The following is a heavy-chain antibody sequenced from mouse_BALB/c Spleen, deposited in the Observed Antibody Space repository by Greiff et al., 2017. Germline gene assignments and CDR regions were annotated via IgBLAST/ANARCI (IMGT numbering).Heavy chain of an antibody. Sequence: EVQGVESGGDLVKPGGSLKLSCAASGFTFSSYGMSWVRQTPDKRLEWVATISSGGSYTYYPDSVKGRFTISRDNAKNTLYLQMSSLKSEDTAMYYCARQIYYGYDGYYFDYWGQGTTLTVSS. CDR1: GFTFSSYG. D-gene: IGHD2-2*01. V-gene: IGHV5-6*01. CDR3: ARQIYYGYDGYYFDY. J-gene: IGHJ2*01. CDR2: ISSGGSYT.